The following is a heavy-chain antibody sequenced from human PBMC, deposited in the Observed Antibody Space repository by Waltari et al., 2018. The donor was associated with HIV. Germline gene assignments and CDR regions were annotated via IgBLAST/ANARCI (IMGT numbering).Heavy chain of an antibody. D-gene: IGHD3-16*01. CDR1: GFTFSSYG. Sequence: QVYLMESGGGVVQPGGALKLSCAASGFTFSSYGMHWGRQAPGKGLEWVAVIWSDGYNKFYADSVRGRFTFSRDNSKYTLSLQMNSLRAEDTALYYCVKERGPFNGFDIWGQGTMVTVSS. CDR3: VKERGPFNGFDI. J-gene: IGHJ3*02. V-gene: IGHV3-33*06. CDR2: IWSDGYNK.